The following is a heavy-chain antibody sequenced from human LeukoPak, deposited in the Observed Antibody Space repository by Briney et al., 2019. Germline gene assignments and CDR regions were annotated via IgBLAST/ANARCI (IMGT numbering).Heavy chain of an antibody. CDR1: GGSFSGYY. D-gene: IGHD4-11*01. V-gene: IGHV3-9*01. CDR3: AKDYNAYSNYNDAFDI. J-gene: IGHJ3*02. CDR2: ISWNSGSI. Sequence: LTCAVYGGSFSGYYWSWIRQPPGKGLEWVSGISWNSGSIGYADSVKGRFTISRDNAKNSLYLQMNSLRAEDTALYYCAKDYNAYSNYNDAFDIWGQGTMVTVSS.